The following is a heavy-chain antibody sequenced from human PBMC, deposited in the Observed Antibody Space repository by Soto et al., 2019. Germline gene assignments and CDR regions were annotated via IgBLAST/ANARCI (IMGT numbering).Heavy chain of an antibody. CDR1: GYTFTSYG. CDR3: ARDRYYYDSSGYCDG. V-gene: IGHV1-18*01. CDR2: ISAYNGNT. D-gene: IGHD3-22*01. Sequence: ASVKVSCKASGYTFTSYGISWVRQAPGQGLEWMGWISAYNGNTNYAQKLQGRVTMTTDTSTSTAYMELRSLRSDDTAVYYCARDRYYYDSSGYCDGWGQGTLVTVSS. J-gene: IGHJ4*02.